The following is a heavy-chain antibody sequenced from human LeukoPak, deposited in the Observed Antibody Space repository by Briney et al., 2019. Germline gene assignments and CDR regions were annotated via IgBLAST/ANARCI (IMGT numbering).Heavy chain of an antibody. V-gene: IGHV1-18*01. J-gene: IGHJ5*02. CDR3: ARARDYGDYENWFDP. D-gene: IGHD4-17*01. CDR2: ISAYNGNT. CDR1: GYTFTSYG. Sequence: GASVMVSCKASGYTFTSYGVSWVRQAPGQGLEWMGWISAYNGNTNYAQKLQGRVTMTTDTSTSTAYMELRSLRSDDTAVYYCARARDYGDYENWFDPWGQGTLVTVSS.